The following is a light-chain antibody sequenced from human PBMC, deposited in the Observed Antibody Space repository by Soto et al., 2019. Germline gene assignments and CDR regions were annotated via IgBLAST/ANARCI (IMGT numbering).Light chain of an antibody. CDR1: QGISSA. CDR3: QQFNSYPF. Sequence: AIQLTQSPSSLSASVGDRVTITCRASQGISSALAWYQQKPGKAPKLLIYDASSLESGVPSRFSGSGSGTDFTLTISSLQPEDFATYYSQQFNSYPFFGQGTRLEIK. CDR2: DAS. J-gene: IGKJ5*01. V-gene: IGKV1-13*02.